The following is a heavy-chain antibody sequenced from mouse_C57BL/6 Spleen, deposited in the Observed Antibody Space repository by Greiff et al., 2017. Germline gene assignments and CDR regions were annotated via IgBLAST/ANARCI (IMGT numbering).Heavy chain of an antibody. CDR1: GYTFTSYG. CDR3: AREGFTGGSSHWYFDV. Sequence: VKLMESGAELARPGASVKLSCKASGYTFTSYGISWVKQRTGQGLEWIGEIYPRSGNTYYNEKFKGKATLTADKSSSTAYMELRSLTSEDSAVYFCAREGFTGGSSHWYFDVWGTGTTVTVAS. D-gene: IGHD1-1*01. V-gene: IGHV1-81*01. J-gene: IGHJ1*03. CDR2: IYPRSGNT.